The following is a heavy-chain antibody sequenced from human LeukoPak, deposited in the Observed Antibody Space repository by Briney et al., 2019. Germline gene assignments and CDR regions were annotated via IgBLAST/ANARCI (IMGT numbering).Heavy chain of an antibody. J-gene: IGHJ4*02. D-gene: IGHD3-22*01. Sequence: PSGTLSLTCAVSGGSISSSNWWSWVRQPPGKGLEWIGEIYHSGSTNYNPSLKSRVTISVDKSKNQFSLKLSSVTAADTAVYYCAREPGVYYYDSSGYYLFDYWGQGTLVTVSS. V-gene: IGHV4-4*02. CDR2: IYHSGST. CDR1: GGSISSSNW. CDR3: AREPGVYYYDSSGYYLFDY.